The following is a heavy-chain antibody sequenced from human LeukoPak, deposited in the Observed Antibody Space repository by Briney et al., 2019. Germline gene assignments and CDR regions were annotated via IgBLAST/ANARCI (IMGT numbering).Heavy chain of an antibody. CDR3: ARDLPKGPYGSGSHFDY. CDR1: GFTFSSYS. D-gene: IGHD3-10*01. CDR2: ISSSSSYI. V-gene: IGHV3-21*01. Sequence: GGSLRLSCAASGFTFSSYSMNWVRQAPGKGLEWVSSISSSSSYIYYADSVKGRFTIFRDNAKNSLYLQMNSLRAEDTAVYYCARDLPKGPYGSGSHFDYWGQGTLVTVSS. J-gene: IGHJ4*02.